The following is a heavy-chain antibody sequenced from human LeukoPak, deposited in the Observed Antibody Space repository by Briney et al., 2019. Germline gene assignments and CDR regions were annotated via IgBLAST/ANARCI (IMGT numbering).Heavy chain of an antibody. D-gene: IGHD2-15*01. CDR3: AKSGGSSRLYPLDD. J-gene: IGHJ4*02. Sequence: GGSLRLSCAGSGFTFSNYAMSWVRQAPGKGLEGVSTISGSSGYTYYGDSVKGRFTISRDNSMNTLYLQMNSLRAEDTAVYYCAKSGGSSRLYPLDDWGQGTLVTVSS. CDR1: GFTFSNYA. CDR2: ISGSSGYT. V-gene: IGHV3-23*01.